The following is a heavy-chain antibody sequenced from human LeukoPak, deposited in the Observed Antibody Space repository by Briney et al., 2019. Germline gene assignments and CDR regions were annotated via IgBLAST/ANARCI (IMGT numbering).Heavy chain of an antibody. CDR1: GGSFSGYY. Sequence: SETLSLTCAVYGGSFSGYYWSWIRQPPGKGLEWIGEINHSGSTNYNPSLKSRVTISVDTSKNQFSLKLSSVTAADTAVYYCARRAAGYFDWLLYRHNWFDPWGQGTLVTVSS. J-gene: IGHJ5*02. V-gene: IGHV4-34*01. D-gene: IGHD3-9*01. CDR3: ARRAAGYFDWLLYRHNWFDP. CDR2: INHSGST.